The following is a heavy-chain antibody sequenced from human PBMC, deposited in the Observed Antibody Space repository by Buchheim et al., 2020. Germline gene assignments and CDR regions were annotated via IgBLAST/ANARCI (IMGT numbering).Heavy chain of an antibody. J-gene: IGHJ6*02. V-gene: IGHV3-66*01. CDR2: IYSGGST. CDR1: GFTVSSNY. Sequence: EVQLVESGGGLVQPGGSLRLSCAASGFTVSSNYMSWVRQAPGKGLEWVSVIYSGGSTYYEDSAKGSFTISRDNSKNTLYFQMNSLRAEDTAVYYCARDRASLNYYYFGMDVWGQGTT. CDR3: ARDRASLNYYYFGMDV.